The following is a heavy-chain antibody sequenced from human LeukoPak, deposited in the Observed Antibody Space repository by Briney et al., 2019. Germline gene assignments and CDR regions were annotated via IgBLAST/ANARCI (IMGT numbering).Heavy chain of an antibody. J-gene: IGHJ6*03. CDR1: GGSISSYY. Sequence: SETLSLTCTVSGGSISSYYWSWIRQPPGKGLEWIGYSFFSGSTNYNPSLKSRVTISVDTSKNQFSLKLSSVTAADTAVYYCARHSRCSSTSCYRGGPYYYYYMDVWGKGTTVTVSS. D-gene: IGHD2-2*01. V-gene: IGHV4-59*08. CDR3: ARHSRCSSTSCYRGGPYYYYYMDV. CDR2: SFFSGST.